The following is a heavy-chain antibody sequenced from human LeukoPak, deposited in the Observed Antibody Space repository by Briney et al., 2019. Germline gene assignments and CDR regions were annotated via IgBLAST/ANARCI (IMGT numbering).Heavy chain of an antibody. CDR1: GVSFSGYY. CDR2: INHSGTT. Sequence: PSETLSLTCAVYGVSFSGYYWTLIRQPPGKGLEWNGEINHSGTTNYNPSLKSRVTISVDTSKNQFSLKLSSVTAADTAVYFCARSEGSGSTVLHYWGQGTLVTVSS. CDR3: ARSEGSGSTVLHY. D-gene: IGHD3-10*01. V-gene: IGHV4-34*01. J-gene: IGHJ4*02.